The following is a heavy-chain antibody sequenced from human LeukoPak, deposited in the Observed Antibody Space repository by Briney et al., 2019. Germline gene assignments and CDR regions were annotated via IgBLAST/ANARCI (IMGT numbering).Heavy chain of an antibody. CDR1: GGSISSYY. CDR2: IYTSGST. D-gene: IGHD3-10*01. V-gene: IGHV4-4*09. Sequence: PSETLSLTCTVSGGSISSYYWSWIRQPPGKGLEWIGYIYTSGSTNYNPSLKSRVTISVDTSKNQFSLKLSSVTAADTAVYYCARNSDRGYYYYCMDVWGKGTTVTVSS. CDR3: ARNSDRGYYYYCMDV. J-gene: IGHJ6*03.